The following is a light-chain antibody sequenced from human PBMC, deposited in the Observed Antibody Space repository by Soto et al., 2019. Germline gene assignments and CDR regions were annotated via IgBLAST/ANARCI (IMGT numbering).Light chain of an antibody. CDR1: SSDVGGYNY. V-gene: IGLV2-8*01. CDR3: SSYAGSNIV. Sequence: QSVLTQPPSASGSPGQSVTISCTGTSSDVGGYNYVSWYQQHPGKAPKLMIYEVSKRPSGVPDRFSGSNSGNTASLTVSGLQAEDEADYYCSSYAGSNIVFGGGTKLTVL. J-gene: IGLJ2*01. CDR2: EVS.